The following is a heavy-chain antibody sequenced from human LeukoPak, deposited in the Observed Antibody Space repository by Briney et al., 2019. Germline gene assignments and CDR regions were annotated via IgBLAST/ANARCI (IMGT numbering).Heavy chain of an antibody. V-gene: IGHV3-7*01. Sequence: GGSLRLSCAASGYIFSNYNMHWVRQAPGKRLEWVANINQDGSEKYYVDSVKGRFIISRDNARNSLFLQMNILTAEDTAIYYCVREGAYSTSSPTGYWGQGTLVSVSS. CDR1: GYIFSNYN. CDR3: VREGAYSTSSPTGY. J-gene: IGHJ4*02. D-gene: IGHD6-6*01. CDR2: INQDGSEK.